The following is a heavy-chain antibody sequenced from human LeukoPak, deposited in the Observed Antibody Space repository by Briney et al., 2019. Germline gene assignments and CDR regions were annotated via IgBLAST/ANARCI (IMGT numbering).Heavy chain of an antibody. Sequence: SETLSLTCTVSGGSIGSYYWSWIRQPPGKGLEWIGYIYYSGSTNYNPSLKSRVTISVDTSKNQFSLKLSSVTAADTAVYYCARAGEQQLVGWFDPWGQGTLVTVSS. V-gene: IGHV4-59*01. D-gene: IGHD6-13*01. CDR3: ARAGEQQLVGWFDP. CDR1: GGSIGSYY. J-gene: IGHJ5*02. CDR2: IYYSGST.